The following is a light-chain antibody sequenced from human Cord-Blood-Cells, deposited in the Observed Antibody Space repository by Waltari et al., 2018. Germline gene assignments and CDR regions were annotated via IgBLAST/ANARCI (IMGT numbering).Light chain of an antibody. CDR1: QSISSY. CDR2: AAS. V-gene: IGKV1-39*01. CDR3: QQSYSTPLT. J-gene: IGKJ4*01. Sequence: DIQMTQSPSSLSASVGDRVTITCRASQSISSYLNWYQQKPGKAPKLLIYAASSWQSGVPSRCSGSGSGTDFTLTISSLQPEDFATYYCQQSYSTPLTFGGGTKVEIK.